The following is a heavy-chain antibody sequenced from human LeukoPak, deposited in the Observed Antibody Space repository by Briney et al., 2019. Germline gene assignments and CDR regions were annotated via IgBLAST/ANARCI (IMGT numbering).Heavy chain of an antibody. CDR2: ISYDGSNK. V-gene: IGHV3-30*18. J-gene: IGHJ4*02. CDR1: GFTFSSYG. D-gene: IGHD5-24*01. CDR3: AKDLSMGYNY. Sequence: GGSLRLSCAASGFTFSSYGMHWVRQAPGKGLEWVAVISYDGSNKYYADSAKGRFTISRDNSKNTLYLQMNSLRAEDTAVYYCAKDLSMGYNYWGQGTLVTVSS.